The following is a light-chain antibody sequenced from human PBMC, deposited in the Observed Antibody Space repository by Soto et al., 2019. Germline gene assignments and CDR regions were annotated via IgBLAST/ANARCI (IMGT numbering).Light chain of an antibody. CDR1: SSDVRIYNY. CDR2: EVT. J-gene: IGLJ2*01. CDR3: SSYAVSNNSVV. V-gene: IGLV2-8*01. Sequence: QSALTQPPSASGSPGQSVTISCTGTSSDVRIYNYVSWYQQHPGKAPKLMIYEVTKRPSGVPDRFSGSKSGNTASLTVSGLQAEDEADYYCSSYAVSNNSVVFGGGTQLTVL.